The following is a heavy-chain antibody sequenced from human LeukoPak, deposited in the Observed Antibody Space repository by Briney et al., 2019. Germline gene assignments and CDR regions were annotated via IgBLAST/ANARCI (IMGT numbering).Heavy chain of an antibody. D-gene: IGHD3-22*01. J-gene: IGHJ4*02. V-gene: IGHV3-21*01. Sequence: GGSLRLSCAASGLTFSTYSMNWVRQAPGKGLEWVSSISSSSSYMYYADSVKGRFTISRDNAKNSLYLQMNSLGAEDTAVYYCARMYYYDSSGTKAFDYWGQGTLVTVSS. CDR3: ARMYYYDSSGTKAFDY. CDR1: GLTFSTYS. CDR2: ISSSSSYM.